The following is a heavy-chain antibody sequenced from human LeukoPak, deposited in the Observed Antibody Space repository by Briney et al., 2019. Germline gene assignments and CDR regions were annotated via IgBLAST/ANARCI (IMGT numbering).Heavy chain of an antibody. D-gene: IGHD3-10*01. CDR3: AKDQGRSSRHYGSGSPFDY. V-gene: IGHV3-23*01. CDR2: ISGSCGST. CDR1: VFTFSSYA. J-gene: IGHJ4*02. Sequence: PGGSLRLSCAASVFTFSSYAMSWVRQARAKGLEWVSAISGSCGSTYYADSVKGRFTISRDNSKTTLYLQMNSLSVEETDVSYCAKDQGRSSRHYGSGSPFDYWGQGTLVTVSS.